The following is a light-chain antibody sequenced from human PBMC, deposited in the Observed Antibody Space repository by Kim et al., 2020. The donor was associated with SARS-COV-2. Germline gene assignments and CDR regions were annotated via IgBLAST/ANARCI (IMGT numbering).Light chain of an antibody. CDR3: QKYNNWTPT. Sequence: EIVMTQSPATLSVSPGERATLSCRASQSVSSKLAWYQQKPGQAPRLLIYGASTRATGIPARFSGSGSGTEFTLTISSLQSEDFAVYYCQKYNNWTPTFGQGTKVDIK. CDR1: QSVSSK. V-gene: IGKV3-15*01. J-gene: IGKJ1*01. CDR2: GAS.